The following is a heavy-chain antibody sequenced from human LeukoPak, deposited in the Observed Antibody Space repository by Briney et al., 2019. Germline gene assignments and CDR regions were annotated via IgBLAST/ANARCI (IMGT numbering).Heavy chain of an antibody. D-gene: IGHD6-19*01. CDR3: ARPSDSSGWYWVY. CDR2: IYPGDSDT. V-gene: IGHV5-51*01. CDR1: GYSFTSYW. Sequence: GESLKISCKGSGYSFTSYWIGWGRQMPGKGLEWMGIIYPGDSDTRYSPSFQGQVTISADKSISTAYLQWSSLKASDTAMYYCARPSDSSGWYWVYWGQGTLVTVSS. J-gene: IGHJ4*02.